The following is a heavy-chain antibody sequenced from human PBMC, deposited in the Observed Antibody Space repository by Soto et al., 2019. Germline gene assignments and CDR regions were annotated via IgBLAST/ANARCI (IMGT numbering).Heavy chain of an antibody. Sequence: QVQLRESGPGLVKPSETLSLTCTVSGGSVSSDGFYWSWIRQPPGKGLEWIGYMYYSASTTYTPSLRRRVTLSVDRSKNQFSLRLNSVSAADTAVYYCATKRESGSGWYFRAWGLGTLVTVSS. CDR3: ATKRESGSGWYFRA. CDR1: GGSVSSDGFY. CDR2: MYYSAST. D-gene: IGHD6-19*01. J-gene: IGHJ5*02. V-gene: IGHV4-61*08.